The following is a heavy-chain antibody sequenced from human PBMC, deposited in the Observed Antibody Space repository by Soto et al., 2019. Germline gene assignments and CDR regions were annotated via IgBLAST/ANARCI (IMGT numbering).Heavy chain of an antibody. Sequence: GGSLRLSCAASGFTFSSYAMSWVRQAPGKGLEWVSAISGSGGSTYYADSVKGRFTISRDNSKNTLYLQMNSLRAEDTAVFYCAKKGGYSGFSKAGYWGQGTLVTVSS. D-gene: IGHD5-12*01. CDR2: ISGSGGST. J-gene: IGHJ4*02. CDR1: GFTFSSYA. CDR3: AKKGGYSGFSKAGY. V-gene: IGHV3-23*01.